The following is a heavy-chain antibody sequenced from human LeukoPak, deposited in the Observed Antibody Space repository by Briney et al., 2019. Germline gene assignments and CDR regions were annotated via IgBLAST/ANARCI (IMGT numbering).Heavy chain of an antibody. J-gene: IGHJ4*02. D-gene: IGHD7-27*01. CDR1: GFAFSTYN. Sequence: PGGSLRLSCAASGFAFSTYNMNWVRQAPGKGLEWISYISSSSSTIYYADSAKGRFTISRDNAKNSLYLQMNSLRAEDTAVYYCARAPAGVGTFDYWGQGTLVTVSS. CDR2: ISSSSSTI. V-gene: IGHV3-48*01. CDR3: ARAPAGVGTFDY.